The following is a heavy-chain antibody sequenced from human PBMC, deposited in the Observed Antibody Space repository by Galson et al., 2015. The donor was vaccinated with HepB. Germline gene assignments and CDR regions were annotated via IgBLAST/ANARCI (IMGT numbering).Heavy chain of an antibody. CDR3: ARTPYYDSGGYYNAWFDP. V-gene: IGHV7-4-1*02. CDR2: INTDTGNP. J-gene: IGHJ5*02. D-gene: IGHD3-10*01. CDR1: KYGFTTYG. Sequence: SVKVSCKASKYGFTTYGMNWVRQVPGQGLEWMGWINTDTGNPTYAQGFTGRFVFSLDTSVSTAYLQISSLQAEDTAVYYCARTPYYDSGGYYNAWFDPWGQGTLVTVSS.